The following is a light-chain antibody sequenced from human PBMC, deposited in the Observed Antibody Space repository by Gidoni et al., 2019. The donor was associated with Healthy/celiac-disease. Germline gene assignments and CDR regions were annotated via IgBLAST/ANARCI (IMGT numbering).Light chain of an antibody. V-gene: IGLV1-44*01. Sequence: QRVTISCSGSSSNIGSTTVNWYQQLPGTATKLLIYSNNQRPSGVPDRFSGSKSGTSASLAISGLQSEDEADYYGAAWDDSLNGVVFGGGTKLTVL. CDR3: AAWDDSLNGVV. J-gene: IGLJ2*01. CDR2: SNN. CDR1: SSNIGSTT.